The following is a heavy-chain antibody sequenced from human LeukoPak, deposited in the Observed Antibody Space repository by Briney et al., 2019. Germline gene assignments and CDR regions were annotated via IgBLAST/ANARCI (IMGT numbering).Heavy chain of an antibody. J-gene: IGHJ4*02. CDR1: GGSISGSY. D-gene: IGHD3-3*01. V-gene: IGHV4-34*01. CDR2: INHSGST. Sequence: PSETLSLTCTVSGGSISGSYWSWIRQPPGKGLEWIGEINHSGSTNYNPSLKSRVTISVDTSKNQFSLKLSSVTAADTAVYYCARDRVYDFWSGYYTGIDYWGQGTLVTVSS. CDR3: ARDRVYDFWSGYYTGIDY.